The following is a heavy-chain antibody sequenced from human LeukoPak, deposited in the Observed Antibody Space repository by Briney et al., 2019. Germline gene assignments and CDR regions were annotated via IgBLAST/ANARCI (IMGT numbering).Heavy chain of an antibody. CDR3: ARWAWETKSQHYYMDV. Sequence: GGSLRLSCAASGFTFDDFGLAWVRQVPGKGLEWVSGINYNGGNTGHADSVKGRFTISRDNAKNALYLQMNSLRVEDTALYFCARWAWETKSQHYYMDVWGKGTTVTVSS. J-gene: IGHJ6*03. D-gene: IGHD1-26*01. V-gene: IGHV3-20*04. CDR2: INYNGGNT. CDR1: GFTFDDFG.